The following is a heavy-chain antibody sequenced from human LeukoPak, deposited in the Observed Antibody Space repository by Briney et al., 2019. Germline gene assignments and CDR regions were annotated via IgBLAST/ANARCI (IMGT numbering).Heavy chain of an antibody. CDR3: ATSGAAAGYYYYGMDV. J-gene: IGHJ6*02. V-gene: IGHV4-39*01. Sequence: SETLSLTCTVSGGSISSSSYYWGWIRQPPGKGLEWIGSIYYSGGTYYNPSLKSRVTISVDTSKNQFSLKLSSVTAADTAVYYCATSGAAAGYYYYGMDVWGQGTTVTVSS. CDR1: GGSISSSSYY. D-gene: IGHD6-13*01. CDR2: IYYSGGT.